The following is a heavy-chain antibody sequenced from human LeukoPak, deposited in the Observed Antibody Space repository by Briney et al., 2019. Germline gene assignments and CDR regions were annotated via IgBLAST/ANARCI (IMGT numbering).Heavy chain of an antibody. CDR2: INTSGGNT. V-gene: IGHV3-23*01. CDR3: AKGSGWYV. D-gene: IGHD6-19*01. Sequence: GGSLRLSCAASGFTFSSNAMTWVRQAPGKGLEWVSVINTSGGNTDYADPVKGRFTISRDNSKNTLYLQMNSLRAEDTAVYYCAKGSGWYVWGQGTLVTVSS. CDR1: GFTFSSNA. J-gene: IGHJ4*02.